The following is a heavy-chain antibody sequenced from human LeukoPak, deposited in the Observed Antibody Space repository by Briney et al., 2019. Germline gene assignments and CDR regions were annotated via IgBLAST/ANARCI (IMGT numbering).Heavy chain of an antibody. D-gene: IGHD2-2*01. J-gene: IGHJ5*02. CDR3: ARGGVPAAITRYNWFDP. V-gene: IGHV4-30-2*01. CDR1: GGSISSGGYY. CDR2: IYHSGST. Sequence: KASETLSLTCTVSGGSISSGGYYWSWIRQPPGKGLEWIGYIYHSGSTYYNPSLKSRVTISVDRSKNQFSLKLSSVTAADTAVYYCARGGVPAAITRYNWFDPWGQGTLVTVSS.